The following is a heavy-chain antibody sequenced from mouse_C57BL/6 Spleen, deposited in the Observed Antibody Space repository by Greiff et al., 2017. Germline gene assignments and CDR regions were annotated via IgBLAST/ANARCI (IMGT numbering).Heavy chain of an antibody. D-gene: IGHD2-4*01. J-gene: IGHJ4*01. CDR1: GFTFSSYG. V-gene: IGHV5-6*01. CDR2: ISSGGSYT. Sequence: EVHLVESGGDLVKPGGSLKLSCAASGFTFSSYGMSWVRQTPDKRLEWVATISSGGSYTYYPDSVKGRFTMSRDNAKNTLYLQMSSLKSEDTAMYYCARRGDYDGGYAMDYWGQGTSVTVSS. CDR3: ARRGDYDGGYAMDY.